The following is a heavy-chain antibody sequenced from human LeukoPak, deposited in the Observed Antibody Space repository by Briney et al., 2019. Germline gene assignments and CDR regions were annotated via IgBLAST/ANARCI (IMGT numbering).Heavy chain of an antibody. CDR2: FDPEDGET. Sequence: EASVKVSCKVSGYTLTELFMHWVRQAPGKGLEWMGGFDPEDGETIYAQKFQGRVTMTEDTSTDTAYMELSSLRSEDTAVYYCAPTLRRDDSAFDIWGQGTMVTVSS. V-gene: IGHV1-24*01. CDR3: APTLRRDDSAFDI. CDR1: GYTLTELF. J-gene: IGHJ3*02. D-gene: IGHD3-22*01.